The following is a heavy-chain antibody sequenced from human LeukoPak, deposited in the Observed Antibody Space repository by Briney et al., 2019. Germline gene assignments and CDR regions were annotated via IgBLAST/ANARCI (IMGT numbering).Heavy chain of an antibody. V-gene: IGHV4-39*01. CDR2: ISHTGDT. D-gene: IGHD2-2*01. CDR1: GGSLIGDKSY. J-gene: IGHJ4*02. Sequence: SETLSLTCTVSGGSLIGDKSYWAWIRQAPGKALEWIGTISHTGDTYYNPALLSRLTMSVRTSTNQFYLRLASVSASDTAIYYCARNTATSTMHYWGQGILVTVS. CDR3: ARNTATSTMHY.